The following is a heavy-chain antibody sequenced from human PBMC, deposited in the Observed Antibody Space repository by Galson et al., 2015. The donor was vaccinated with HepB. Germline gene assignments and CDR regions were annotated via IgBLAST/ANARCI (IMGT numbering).Heavy chain of an antibody. D-gene: IGHD3-10*01. J-gene: IGHJ5*02. Sequence: SVKVSCKASGGTFSSYAISWVRQAPGQGLEWMGGIIPIFGTANYAQKFQGRVTITADKSTSTAYMELSSLRSEDTAVYYCARVDYYGSGTYNWFDPWGQGTLVTVSS. V-gene: IGHV1-69*06. CDR3: ARVDYYGSGTYNWFDP. CDR2: IIPIFGTA. CDR1: GGTFSSYA.